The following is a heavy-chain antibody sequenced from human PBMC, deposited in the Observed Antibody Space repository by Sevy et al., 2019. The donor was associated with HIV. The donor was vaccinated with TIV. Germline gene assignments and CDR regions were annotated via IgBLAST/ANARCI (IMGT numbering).Heavy chain of an antibody. J-gene: IGHJ6*02. CDR1: GFTFSNYA. Sequence: GGSLRLSCAASGFTFSNYALHWVRQAPGKGLDWVAVISYDGRYKYYADSVKGRFTISRDDSKNTLYLQMNSLRSEDTAVYYCAGDGRHYSSGWVFFYYYGMDVWGQGTTVTVSS. D-gene: IGHD6-19*01. V-gene: IGHV3-30*04. CDR3: AGDGRHYSSGWVFFYYYGMDV. CDR2: ISYDGRYK.